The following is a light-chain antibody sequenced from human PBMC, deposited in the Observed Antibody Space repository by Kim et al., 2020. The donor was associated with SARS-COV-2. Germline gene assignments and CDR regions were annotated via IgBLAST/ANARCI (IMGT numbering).Light chain of an antibody. Sequence: EIVLTQSPATLSLSPGERATLSCRASQSVSSYLAWYQQQPGQAPRLLIYDASNRATGIPARFSGSGSGTDFTLTISSLEPEDFAVYYWQQRSNLYTFGQGTKLEI. CDR2: DAS. CDR1: QSVSSY. V-gene: IGKV3-11*01. CDR3: QQRSNLYT. J-gene: IGKJ2*01.